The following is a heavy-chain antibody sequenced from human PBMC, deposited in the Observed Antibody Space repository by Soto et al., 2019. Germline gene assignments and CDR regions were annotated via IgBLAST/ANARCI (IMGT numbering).Heavy chain of an antibody. Sequence: QVQVVQSGAEVKKPGSSVKVSCKASGGTFSSYAISWVRQAPGQGLECMGGIIPIFGTANYAQKFQGRVTITAVESTSTAYMELSSLRSQDTAVYYRARGGSSSSQLAPWFDPWGQGTLVTVSS. J-gene: IGHJ5*02. V-gene: IGHV1-69*01. CDR3: ARGGSSSSQLAPWFDP. D-gene: IGHD6-13*01. CDR1: GGTFSSYA. CDR2: IIPIFGTA.